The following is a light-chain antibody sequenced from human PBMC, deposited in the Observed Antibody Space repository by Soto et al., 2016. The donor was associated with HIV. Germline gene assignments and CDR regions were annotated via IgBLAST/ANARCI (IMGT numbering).Light chain of an antibody. V-gene: IGLV3-1*01. CDR1: NLGNKY. CDR2: QDS. CDR3: QAWDTNTYVI. Sequence: SFELSQPPSLSVSPGQTASITCSGENLGNKYVCWYQQKPGQPPVLVIHQDSEQPSGIPERFSGSNSGNTATLTISGTQAMDEGDYYCQAWDTNTYVIFGGGTKLTVL. J-gene: IGLJ2*01.